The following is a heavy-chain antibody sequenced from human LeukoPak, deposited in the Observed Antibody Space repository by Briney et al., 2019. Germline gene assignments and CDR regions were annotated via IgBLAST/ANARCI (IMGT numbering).Heavy chain of an antibody. V-gene: IGHV3-15*01. D-gene: IGHD3-22*01. CDR2: IKSTTDGGTI. CDR1: GFTFSKVW. CDR3: TTDLSELDDSGYYAKYFHH. Sequence: GGSLRLSCAASGFTFSKVWMSGVRHAPGKRLEWVVRIKSTTDGGTIDYAAPVKGRFTISRDDSKDTLFLQMNSLKTEDTAVYYCTTDLSELDDSGYYAKYFHHWGQGTLVSVSS. J-gene: IGHJ1*01.